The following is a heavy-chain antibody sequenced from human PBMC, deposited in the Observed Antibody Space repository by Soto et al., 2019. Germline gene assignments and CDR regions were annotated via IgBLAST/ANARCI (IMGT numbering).Heavy chain of an antibody. D-gene: IGHD3-16*01. CDR2: TSYDGSNN. J-gene: IGHJ4*02. Sequence: QVQLVESGGGVVQPGTSLRLSCVGSGFTFRSYVIHWVRQAPGKGLEWVALTSYDGSNNFYGDSVKGRFTISRHNSRNTVELQMDSLRFADTALYYCARWGTTGGLDVWGQGTLVSVSS. V-gene: IGHV3-33*05. CDR1: GFTFRSYV. CDR3: ARWGTTGGLDV.